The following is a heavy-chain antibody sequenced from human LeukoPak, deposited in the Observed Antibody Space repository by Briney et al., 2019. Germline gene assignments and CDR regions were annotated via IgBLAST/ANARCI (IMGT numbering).Heavy chain of an antibody. CDR3: AGELEPNYHYYGMDV. Sequence: ASVKVSCKASGYTFTGYYMHWVRQAPGQGLEWMGWINPNSGGTNYAQKFQGRVTMTRDTSISTAYMELSRLRSDDTAVYYCAGELEPNYHYYGMDVWGQGTTVTVSS. CDR1: GYTFTGYY. CDR2: INPNSGGT. D-gene: IGHD1-1*01. J-gene: IGHJ6*02. V-gene: IGHV1-2*02.